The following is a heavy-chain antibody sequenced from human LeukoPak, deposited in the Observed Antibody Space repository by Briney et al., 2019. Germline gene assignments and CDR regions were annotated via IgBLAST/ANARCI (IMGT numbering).Heavy chain of an antibody. Sequence: PSETLSLSCTVSGYSISSNYSWGWIRQPPGKGLEWIGSVHHSGRTYYNPSLKSRLTIPINTSKKQFSLKVSSVTSADTAVYYCARLANYVPVYWGQGTLVTVSS. V-gene: IGHV4-38-2*02. CDR2: VHHSGRT. CDR1: GYSISSNYS. J-gene: IGHJ4*02. D-gene: IGHD4/OR15-4a*01. CDR3: ARLANYVPVY.